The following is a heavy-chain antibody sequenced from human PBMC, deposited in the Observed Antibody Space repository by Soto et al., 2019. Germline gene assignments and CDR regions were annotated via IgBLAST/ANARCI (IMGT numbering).Heavy chain of an antibody. Sequence: QITLKESGPTLVKPTQTLTLTCTFSGFSLSTSGVGVGWIRQPPGKALEWLALIYWDDGKRYSPSLKSRLTITNDTPKHQAVLTMTNLDPVDTATYYCALRRGYCSGGTCYSIWFDPWGQGTLVTVSS. J-gene: IGHJ5*02. D-gene: IGHD2-15*01. CDR1: GFSLSTSGVG. V-gene: IGHV2-5*02. CDR3: ALRRGYCSGGTCYSIWFDP. CDR2: IYWDDGK.